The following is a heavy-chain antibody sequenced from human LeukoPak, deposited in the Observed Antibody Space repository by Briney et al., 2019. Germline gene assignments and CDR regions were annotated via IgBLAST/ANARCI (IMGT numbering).Heavy chain of an antibody. CDR2: INHSGST. CDR1: GGSFIGFH. V-gene: IGHV4-34*01. CDR3: ARDEYPYGGRTHPYFFDS. Sequence: SETLSLTCAVYGGSFIGFHWNWIRQSPGKGLEWIGDINHSGSTNYNPSLTSRVTISVDTSKNQFSLKVSSVTAADTALYYCARDEYPYGGRTHPYFFDSWGQGTLVTVSS. D-gene: IGHD2-2*01. J-gene: IGHJ4*02.